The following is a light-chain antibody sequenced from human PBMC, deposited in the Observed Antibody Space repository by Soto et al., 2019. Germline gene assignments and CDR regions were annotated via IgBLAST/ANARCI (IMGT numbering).Light chain of an antibody. CDR1: QSVSSN. CDR2: GAS. J-gene: IGKJ2*01. Sequence: EIVMTQSSATLSVSPGERATLSCRASQSVSSNLAWYQQKPGQAPRLLIYGASTRATGIPARFSGSRSGTEFTLTISSLQSEDFAVYYCQQYNNWPSLTFGQGTKLEIK. V-gene: IGKV3-15*01. CDR3: QQYNNWPSLT.